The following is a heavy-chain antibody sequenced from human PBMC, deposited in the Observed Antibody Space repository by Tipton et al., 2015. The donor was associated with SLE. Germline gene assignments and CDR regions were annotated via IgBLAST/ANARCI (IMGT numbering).Heavy chain of an antibody. J-gene: IGHJ3*02. CDR3: ADGGFSGFDAFDI. Sequence: TLSLTCAVYGGSLSDHYWSWIRQTPEKGLECIGESNDSGKTNYNAALKSRATISVDTSRNQFSLRLTSVTAADTAVFYCADGGFSGFDAFDIWGQGTMVTVSS. CDR1: GGSLSDHY. CDR2: SNDSGKT. D-gene: IGHD3-22*01. V-gene: IGHV4-34*01.